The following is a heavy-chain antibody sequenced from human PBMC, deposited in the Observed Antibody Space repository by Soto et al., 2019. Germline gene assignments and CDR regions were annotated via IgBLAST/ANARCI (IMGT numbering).Heavy chain of an antibody. D-gene: IGHD6-13*01. Sequence: QVQLVQSGAEVKKPGASVKVSCKTSGFTFTSYGITWVRQVPGRGLEWMGWISGYNGNTNYAQRLQGRVAMTTDTSTSTAYMELRSLTSDDTAVYYCAESGYSSSWFLAYWGQGTLVTVSS. CDR2: ISGYNGNT. CDR3: AESGYSSSWFLAY. J-gene: IGHJ4*02. CDR1: GFTFTSYG. V-gene: IGHV1-18*01.